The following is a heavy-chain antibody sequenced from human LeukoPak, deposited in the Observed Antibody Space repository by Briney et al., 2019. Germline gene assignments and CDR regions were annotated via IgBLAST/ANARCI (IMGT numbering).Heavy chain of an antibody. J-gene: IGHJ6*03. CDR3: ARAGGSYYYMDV. CDR1: GFTFSSYS. Sequence: GGSLRLSCAASGFTFSSYSMNWVRQAPGKGLEWVSYISSSSNTIYYADSVKGRFTISRDNAKNSLYLQMNSLRAEDTALYHCARAGGSYYYMDVWGKGTTVTISS. D-gene: IGHD1-26*01. V-gene: IGHV3-48*01. CDR2: ISSSSNTI.